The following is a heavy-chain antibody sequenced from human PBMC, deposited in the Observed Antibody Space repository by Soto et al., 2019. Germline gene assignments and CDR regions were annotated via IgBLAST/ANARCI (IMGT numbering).Heavy chain of an antibody. J-gene: IGHJ5*02. CDR3: ARGLFVKYWFDP. CDR2: INHSGST. Sequence: QVQLQQWGAGLLKPSETLSLTCAVYGGSFSGYYWSWIRQPPGKGLEWIGEINHSGSTNYNPSLKSRVTISVDTSKNQFSLKLSSVTAADTAVYYCARGLFVKYWFDPWGQGTLVTVSS. V-gene: IGHV4-34*01. CDR1: GGSFSGYY. D-gene: IGHD2-21*01.